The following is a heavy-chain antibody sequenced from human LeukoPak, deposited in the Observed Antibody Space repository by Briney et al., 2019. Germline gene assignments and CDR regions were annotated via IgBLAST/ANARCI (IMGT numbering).Heavy chain of an antibody. CDR1: GGSISSYY. Sequence: SETLSLTCTFSGGSISSYYWSWIRQPAGKGLEWIGRIYTSGSTNYNPSLKSRVTMSVDTSKNQFSLKLSSVTAADTAVYYCAREGPTATTPIFDYWGQGTLVTVSS. V-gene: IGHV4-4*07. D-gene: IGHD5-12*01. CDR3: AREGPTATTPIFDY. J-gene: IGHJ4*02. CDR2: IYTSGST.